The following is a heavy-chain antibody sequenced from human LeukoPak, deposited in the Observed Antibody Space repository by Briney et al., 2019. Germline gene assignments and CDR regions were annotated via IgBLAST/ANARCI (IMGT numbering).Heavy chain of an antibody. CDR1: GFTFSSYA. V-gene: IGHV3-66*01. Sequence: GGSLRLSCAASGFTFSSYAMSWVRQAPGKGLEWVSVIYSGGSTYYADSVKGRFTISRDTSKNMLYLQMNSLRAEDTAVYYCARVSGYSYEYRWYFDLWGRGTLVTVSS. D-gene: IGHD5-18*01. CDR3: ARVSGYSYEYRWYFDL. J-gene: IGHJ2*01. CDR2: IYSGGST.